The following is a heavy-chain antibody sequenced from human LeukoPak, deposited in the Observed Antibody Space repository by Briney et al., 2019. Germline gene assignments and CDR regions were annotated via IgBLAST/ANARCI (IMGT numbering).Heavy chain of an antibody. D-gene: IGHD2-8*01. CDR2: MNPNSGNT. CDR1: GYTFTSYD. V-gene: IGHV1-8*01. CDR3: ARGRFYRYCTNGVCYPY. J-gene: IGHJ4*02. Sequence: GASVKVSCKASGYTFTSYDINWVRQATGQGLEWMGWMNPNSGNTGYAQKFQGRVTMTRNTSISTAYMELSSLRSEDTAVYYCARGRFYRYCTNGVCYPYWGQGTLVTVSS.